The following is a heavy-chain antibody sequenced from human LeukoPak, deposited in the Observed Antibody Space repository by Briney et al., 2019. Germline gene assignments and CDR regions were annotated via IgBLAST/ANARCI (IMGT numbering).Heavy chain of an antibody. CDR1: GFTYSSYS. CDR2: ISSSSSTI. V-gene: IGHV3-48*04. J-gene: IGHJ4*02. Sequence: QSGGSLRLSGAASGFTYSSYSMNWVRQAPGKGLEWVSYISSSSSTIYYADSVKGRFTISRDNAKNSLYLQMNSLRAEDTAVYYCAKDFSGLLWFGEGFDYWGQGTLVTVSS. CDR3: AKDFSGLLWFGEGFDY. D-gene: IGHD3-10*01.